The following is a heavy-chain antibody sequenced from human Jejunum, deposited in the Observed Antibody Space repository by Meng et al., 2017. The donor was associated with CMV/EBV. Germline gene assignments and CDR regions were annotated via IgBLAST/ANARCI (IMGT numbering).Heavy chain of an antibody. D-gene: IGHD1-26*01. Sequence: QGALAQLGGEWKGPWASLKVSCKASGYTFTNYGITWVRQAQGQGLEWMGWISAYNGNTNYAQTLQGRVTMTTDTSTSTAYMELRSLRSDDTAVYYCARVEVGITSGDYWGQGTLVTVSS. J-gene: IGHJ4*02. CDR2: ISAYNGNT. CDR1: GYTFTNYG. V-gene: IGHV1-18*01. CDR3: ARVEVGITSGDY.